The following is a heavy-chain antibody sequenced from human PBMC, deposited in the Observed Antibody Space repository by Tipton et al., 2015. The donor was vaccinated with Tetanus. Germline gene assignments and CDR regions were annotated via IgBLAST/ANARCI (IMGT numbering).Heavy chain of an antibody. CDR2: IYSSGST. J-gene: IGHJ6*02. CDR1: GGSLSTFY. D-gene: IGHD1-26*01. V-gene: IGHV4-4*07. Sequence: LRLSCTVSGGSLSTFYWNWIRQPAGKGLEWIGRIYSSGSTNYNPSLKSRVTMSIDTSKNQFSLGLTSLTAADTAVYYCARDFRERSGTYFSYYYTMDVWGQGTTVTVSS. CDR3: ARDFRERSGTYFSYYYTMDV.